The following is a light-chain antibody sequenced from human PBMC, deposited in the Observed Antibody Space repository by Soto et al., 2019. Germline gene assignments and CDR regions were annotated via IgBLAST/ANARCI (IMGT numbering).Light chain of an antibody. J-gene: IGLJ3*02. V-gene: IGLV2-14*01. Sequence: QSVLTQPASVSGSPGQSITISCTGTSSDVGGYNYVSWYQQHPGKAPKLMIYDVSNRPSGVSNRFSGSKSGNTASLTISGLQAEDEADYYCSSYTSSSTPWVFGGGTTLTVL. CDR3: SSYTSSSTPWV. CDR2: DVS. CDR1: SSDVGGYNY.